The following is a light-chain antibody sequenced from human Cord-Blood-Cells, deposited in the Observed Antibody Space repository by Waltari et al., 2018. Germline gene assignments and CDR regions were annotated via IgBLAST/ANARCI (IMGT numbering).Light chain of an antibody. CDR2: DAS. Sequence: DIQMTQSPSSLSASVGARVTITCQASQAISNYLNWDQKKPGKAPKLLIYDASNLETGVPSRFSGSGSGTDFTFTISSLQPEDIATYYGQQYDNLYTFGQGTKLEIK. V-gene: IGKV1-33*01. J-gene: IGKJ2*01. CDR1: QAISNY. CDR3: QQYDNLYT.